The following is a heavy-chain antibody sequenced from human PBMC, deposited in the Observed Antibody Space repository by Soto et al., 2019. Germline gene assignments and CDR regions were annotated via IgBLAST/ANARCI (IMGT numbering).Heavy chain of an antibody. CDR1: GFTFISYA. CDR3: ASYSTRGYYDSSGYSLDY. D-gene: IGHD3-22*01. V-gene: IGHV3-30-3*01. J-gene: IGHJ4*02. Sequence: HPWGSLRLSCAASGFTFISYAIHFVRQAPVKGLEWVAVISYDGSNKYYADSVKGRFTISRDNSKNTLYLQMNSLRAEDTAVYYCASYSTRGYYDSSGYSLDYWGQGTLVTI. CDR2: ISYDGSNK.